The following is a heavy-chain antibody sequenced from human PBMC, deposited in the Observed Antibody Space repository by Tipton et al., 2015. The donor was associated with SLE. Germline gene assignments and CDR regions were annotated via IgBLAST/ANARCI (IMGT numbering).Heavy chain of an antibody. Sequence: GLVKPSETLSLTCTVSGGSISGTTYNWGWVRQPPGKGLEWIGSMYNSGRTFYNPSLKSRVTISVDTSKNQLSLKLSSVTAADTAVYYCARRKGYCTSITSCFDSPEHFQQWGPGTLVTVSS. V-gene: IGHV4-39*07. J-gene: IGHJ1*01. D-gene: IGHD2-8*01. CDR1: GGSISGTTYN. CDR3: ARRKGYCTSITSCFDSPEHFQQ. CDR2: MYNSGRT.